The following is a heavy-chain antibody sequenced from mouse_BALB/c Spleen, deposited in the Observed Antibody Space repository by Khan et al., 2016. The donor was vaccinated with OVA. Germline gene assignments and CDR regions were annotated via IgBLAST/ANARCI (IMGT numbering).Heavy chain of an antibody. V-gene: IGHV5-9-3*01. Sequence: EVELVESGGGLVKPGGSLKPSCAASGFTFSDYAMSWVRQTPEKWPERVATISRGGTYSYYPDRVKGQFTISRDKAKNTLNLQMSSLRSEVTAMYYCAGHRGYYGKSHWFTYWGQGTLVTVSA. CDR3: AGHRGYYGKSHWFTY. CDR1: GFTFSDYA. CDR2: ISRGGTYS. D-gene: IGHD1-1*01. J-gene: IGHJ3*01.